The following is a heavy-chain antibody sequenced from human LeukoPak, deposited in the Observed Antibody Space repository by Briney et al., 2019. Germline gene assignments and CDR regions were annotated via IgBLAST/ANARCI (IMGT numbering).Heavy chain of an antibody. D-gene: IGHD2-2*01. CDR3: ASSIVVVPAAVPLGYYGMDV. J-gene: IGHJ6*02. CDR1: GGTFSSYA. CDR2: IIPIFGTA. V-gene: IGHV1-69*01. Sequence: SVKVSCKASGGTFSSYAISWVRQAPGQGLKWMAGIIPIFGTANYAQKFQGRVTITADESTSTAYMELSSLRSEDTAVYYCASSIVVVPAAVPLGYYGMDVWGQGTTVTVSS.